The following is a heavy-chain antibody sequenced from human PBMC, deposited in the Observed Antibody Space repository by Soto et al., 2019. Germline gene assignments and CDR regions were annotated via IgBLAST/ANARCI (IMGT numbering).Heavy chain of an antibody. CDR1: GGFIGSGDYY. Sequence: QVQLQESGPGLVKPSQTLSLTCTVSGGFIGSGDYYWSWIRQPPGKGLEWIGYIYYSGRTYYNPSLESRVTITVDISKNQFSLNLNTVTAAATAVYYCARAPYRGTNSRGAFDVWGQGTLVNVSS. D-gene: IGHD2-8*01. V-gene: IGHV4-30-4*01. CDR2: IYYSGRT. CDR3: ARAPYRGTNSRGAFDV. J-gene: IGHJ3*01.